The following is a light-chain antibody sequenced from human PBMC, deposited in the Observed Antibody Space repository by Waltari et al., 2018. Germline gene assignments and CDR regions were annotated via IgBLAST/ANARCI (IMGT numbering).Light chain of an antibody. V-gene: IGLV1-40*01. J-gene: IGLJ2*01. CDR3: QSHDSSLSGSV. CDR2: GNN. Sequence: QSVLTQPPSLSGAPGQRVPISCTGSRSNIGAGSDVHWYQQLPGTAPKLLIYGNNNRPSGVPDRFSGSRSGTSASLAITGLQAEDEADYYCQSHDSSLSGSVFGGGTKLTVL. CDR1: RSNIGAGSD.